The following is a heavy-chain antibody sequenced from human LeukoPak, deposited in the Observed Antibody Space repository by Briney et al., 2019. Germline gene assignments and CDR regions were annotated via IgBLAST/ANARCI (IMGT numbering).Heavy chain of an antibody. J-gene: IGHJ4*02. Sequence: ASVKVSCKVSGFTLTELSMHWVRQAPGKELEWMGGFDPEDGEIIYAQNFQDRVTMTEDTSADTAYMELSSLRSDDTAVYYCATMLRGIVVPRFDDWGQGTLLTVSS. D-gene: IGHD3-10*01. CDR2: FDPEDGEI. CDR3: ATMLRGIVVPRFDD. V-gene: IGHV1-24*01. CDR1: GFTLTELS.